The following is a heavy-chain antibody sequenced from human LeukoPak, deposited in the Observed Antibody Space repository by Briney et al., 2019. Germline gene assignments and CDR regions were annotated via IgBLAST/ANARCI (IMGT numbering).Heavy chain of an antibody. J-gene: IGHJ4*02. V-gene: IGHV3-30-3*01. D-gene: IGHD2-15*01. CDR3: AKDRVPKDRDCGGGSCYFDY. CDR1: GFTFSSYA. Sequence: GRSLRLSCAASGFTFSSYAMHWVRQAPGKGLEWVAVISYDGSNKYYADSVKGRFTISRDNSKNTLYLQMNSLRAEDTAVYYCAKDRVPKDRDCGGGSCYFDYWGQGTLVTVSS. CDR2: ISYDGSNK.